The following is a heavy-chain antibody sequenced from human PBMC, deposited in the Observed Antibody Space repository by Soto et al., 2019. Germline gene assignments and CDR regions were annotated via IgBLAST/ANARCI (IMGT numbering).Heavy chain of an antibody. D-gene: IGHD5-18*01. CDR3: AKGGYAAPREYFQH. J-gene: IGHJ1*01. CDR1: GFTLSSYA. Sequence: GFLRLSCAASGFTLSSYAMSWVRQAPGKGLEWVSAISGSGGSTYYADSVKGRFTISRDNSKNTLYLQMNSLRAEDTAVYYCAKGGYAAPREYFQHWGQGTLVTVSS. CDR2: ISGSGGST. V-gene: IGHV3-23*01.